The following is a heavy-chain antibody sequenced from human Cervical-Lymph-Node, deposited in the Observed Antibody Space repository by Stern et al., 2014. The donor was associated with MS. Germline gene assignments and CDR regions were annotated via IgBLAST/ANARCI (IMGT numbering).Heavy chain of an antibody. CDR1: GFSFDTSGVG. D-gene: IGHD1-26*01. CDR2: IFWGDEK. CDR3: EHTFSGRRCYYYGMDV. Sequence: QVTLKESGPTLVKPTQTLTLTCTFSGFSFDTSGVGVGWVRQPPGKALEWLALIFWGDEKRYSPSLKNRLTVTKDTSKHQVGLSLANVDPVDTATYYCEHTFSGRRCYYYGMDVWGQGTTVTVSS. J-gene: IGHJ6*02. V-gene: IGHV2-5*02.